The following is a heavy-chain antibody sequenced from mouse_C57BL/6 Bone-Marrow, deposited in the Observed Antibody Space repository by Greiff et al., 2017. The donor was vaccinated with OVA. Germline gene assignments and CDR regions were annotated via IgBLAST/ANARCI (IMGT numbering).Heavy chain of an antibody. V-gene: IGHV2-5*01. CDR1: GFSLTSYG. CDR3: AKNPYYGSSGGYAMDY. D-gene: IGHD1-1*01. J-gene: IGHJ4*01. Sequence: QVQLKESGPGLVQPSQSLSITCTVSGFSLTSYGVHWVRQSPGKGLEWLGVIWRGGSTDYTAAFMSRLSITKDNSKSQVFFKMNSLQADDTAIYYCAKNPYYGSSGGYAMDYWGQGTSVTVSS. CDR2: IWRGGST.